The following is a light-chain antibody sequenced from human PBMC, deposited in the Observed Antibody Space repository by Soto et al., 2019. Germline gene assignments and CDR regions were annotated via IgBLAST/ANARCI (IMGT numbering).Light chain of an antibody. CDR2: SND. J-gene: IGLJ3*02. Sequence: QSVLTQPPSVSGTPGQRVSFFCSGSSSNIGTHSVQWYQHFPGTAPKVLISSNDQRPSGVPDRFSGSKSGTSASLAISGLQSEDEADYYCAAWDDTLNAWVFGGGTKLTVL. CDR1: SSNIGTHS. CDR3: AAWDDTLNAWV. V-gene: IGLV1-44*01.